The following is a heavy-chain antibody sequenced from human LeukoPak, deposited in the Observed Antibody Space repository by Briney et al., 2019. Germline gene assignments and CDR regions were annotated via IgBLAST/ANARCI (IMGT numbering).Heavy chain of an antibody. CDR2: VYYSGST. J-gene: IGHJ4*02. CDR3: AGDYGSGSYRFDY. Sequence: TSETLSLTCTVSGDSISSYSWSWVRQPPGRGLEWIGYVYYSGSTTYNPSLKSRVTISLDTSNNQFSLKLSPVTAADTAVYYCAGDYGSGSYRFDYWGQGTLVTVSS. V-gene: IGHV4-59*12. D-gene: IGHD3-10*01. CDR1: GDSISSYS.